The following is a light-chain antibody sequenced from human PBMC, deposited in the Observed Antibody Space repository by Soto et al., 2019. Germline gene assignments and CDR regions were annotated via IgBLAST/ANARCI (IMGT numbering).Light chain of an antibody. CDR3: ISYRSTSNYV. CDR2: EVS. J-gene: IGLJ1*01. V-gene: IGLV2-14*01. CDR1: SSDVGAYNY. Sequence: QPVLTQPASVSGSPGQSITISCTGTSSDVGAYNYVSWFQQHPDRVPKLMIYEVSNRPSGVSSRFSGSKSGNTASLTISGLQAEDEADYYCISYRSTSNYVFGSGTKLTVL.